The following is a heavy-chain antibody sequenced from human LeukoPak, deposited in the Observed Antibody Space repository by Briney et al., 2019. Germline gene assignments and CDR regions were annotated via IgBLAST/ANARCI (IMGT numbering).Heavy chain of an antibody. CDR2: IKQDGSEK. V-gene: IGHV3-7*01. D-gene: IGHD1-26*01. CDR1: GFTFSSYW. J-gene: IGHJ5*02. Sequence: QAGGSLRLSFSASGFTFSSYWMSWVRQAPGKGLERVANIKQDGSEKYYVDSVKGRFTISRDNAKNSLYLQMNSRRAEDTAVYYCARVVGATTRNWFDPWGQGTLVTVSS. CDR3: ARVVGATTRNWFDP.